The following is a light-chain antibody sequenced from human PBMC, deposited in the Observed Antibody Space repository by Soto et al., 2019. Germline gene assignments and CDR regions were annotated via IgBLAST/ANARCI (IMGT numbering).Light chain of an antibody. CDR2: KAS. CDR3: HYYGGSPT. J-gene: IGKJ4*01. CDR1: QGISSW. Sequence: DIQMTQSPSFVSASVGDRVTITCRASQGISSWLSWYQQKPGTAPTLLVYKASTLQDGVPSRFSGSGSGTDFTLTINSLQPEDFAVYYCHYYGGSPTFGGGTKVEV. V-gene: IGKV1-12*01.